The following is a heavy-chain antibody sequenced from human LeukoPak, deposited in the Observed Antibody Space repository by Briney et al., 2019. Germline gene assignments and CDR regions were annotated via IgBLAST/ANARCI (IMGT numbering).Heavy chain of an antibody. V-gene: IGHV3-13*01. D-gene: IGHD1-26*01. CDR1: GFTFSDHA. J-gene: IGHJ4*02. CDR2: VGIAADT. Sequence: GGTLRLSCAASGFTFSDHAMHWVRQAPGKGLEWVSAVGIAADTFYPCSVKGRFTISRENAKNSLYLQMNSLRVEDTAVYYCVRQKKSHGNFDYWGQGTLVTVSS. CDR3: VRQKKSHGNFDY.